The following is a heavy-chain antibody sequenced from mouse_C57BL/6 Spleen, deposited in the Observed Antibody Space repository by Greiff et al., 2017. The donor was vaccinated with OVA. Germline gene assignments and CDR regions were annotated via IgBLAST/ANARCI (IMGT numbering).Heavy chain of an antibody. V-gene: IGHV1-80*01. CDR1: GYAFSSYW. CDR3: ARGEAAQATAWFAD. CDR2: IYPGDGDT. J-gene: IGHJ3*01. Sequence: VQLQQSGAELVKPGASVKISCKASGYAFSSYWMNWVKQRPGTGLEWIGQIYPGDGDTNYNGKFKGKATLTADKSSSTAYMQLSSLTSEDSAVYFCARGEAAQATAWFADWGQGTLVTVSA. D-gene: IGHD3-2*02.